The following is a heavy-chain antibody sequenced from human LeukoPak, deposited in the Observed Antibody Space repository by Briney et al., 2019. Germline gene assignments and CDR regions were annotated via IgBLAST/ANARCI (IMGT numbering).Heavy chain of an antibody. J-gene: IGHJ4*02. V-gene: IGHV3-66*01. Sequence: GGSLRLSCTASGFTVSTNYMSWVRQAPGKGLEWVSVIYSGGSTYYAASVKGRFTISRDTSKNTLYLQMNSLRAEDTAVYYCARVTATYDSSGYYPYYFDYWGQGTLVTVSS. CDR2: IYSGGST. CDR3: ARVTATYDSSGYYPYYFDY. D-gene: IGHD3-22*01. CDR1: GFTVSTNY.